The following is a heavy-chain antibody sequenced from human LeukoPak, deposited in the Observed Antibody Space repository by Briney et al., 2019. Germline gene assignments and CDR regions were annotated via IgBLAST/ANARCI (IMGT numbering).Heavy chain of an antibody. D-gene: IGHD4-23*01. CDR2: VYYSGST. Sequence: SETLSLTCTVSGGSVSSNSHYWGWIRQSPGKGLEWIGSVYYSGSTYYNPSLKSRVTISVDTSKNQFSLKLRSVTAADTAVYYCARDPTVVTPEAVDIWGQGTKVTVSS. J-gene: IGHJ3*02. V-gene: IGHV4-39*07. CDR1: GGSVSSNSHY. CDR3: ARDPTVVTPEAVDI.